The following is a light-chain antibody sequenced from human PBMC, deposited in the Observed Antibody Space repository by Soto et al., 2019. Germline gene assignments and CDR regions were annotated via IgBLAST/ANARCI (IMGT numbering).Light chain of an antibody. J-gene: IGKJ3*01. Sequence: DIQMTQSPSSLSASVGDRVTITCRASQRISAYLNWYQQKPGKAPKFLIYDASSLESGVPSRFSGSGSGTEFTLTISSLQPDDFATYYCQQLNSYPRTFGPGTKV. CDR3: QQLNSYPRT. V-gene: IGKV1-5*01. CDR1: QRISAY. CDR2: DAS.